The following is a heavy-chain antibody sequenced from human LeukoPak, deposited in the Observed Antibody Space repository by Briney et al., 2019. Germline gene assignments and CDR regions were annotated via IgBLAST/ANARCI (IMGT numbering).Heavy chain of an antibody. D-gene: IGHD2-2*01. CDR2: INWNGGST. J-gene: IGHJ6*03. CDR1: GFTFDDYG. Sequence: GGSLRLSCAASGFTFDDYGMSWIRQAPGKGLEWVSGINWNGGSTGYADSVKGRFTISRDNAKNSLYLQMNSLRAEDTALYYCARLNGVVVPAANYYYYMDVWGKGTTVTVSS. V-gene: IGHV3-20*04. CDR3: ARLNGVVVPAANYYYYMDV.